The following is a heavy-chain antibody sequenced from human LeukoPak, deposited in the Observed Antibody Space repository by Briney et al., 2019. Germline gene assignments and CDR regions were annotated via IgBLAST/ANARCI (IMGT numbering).Heavy chain of an antibody. V-gene: IGHV1-18*01. J-gene: IGHJ5*02. D-gene: IGHD2-2*02. CDR3: VRDGEGAAISVNYWFDP. Sequence: ASVKVSCKASGYTFTSYSISWVRQAPGQGLEWMGWISAYNGNTNYAQKLQGRVTMTTDTSTSTAYMELRSLRSDDTAVYYCVRDGEGAAISVNYWFDPWGQGTLVTVSS. CDR2: ISAYNGNT. CDR1: GYTFTSYS.